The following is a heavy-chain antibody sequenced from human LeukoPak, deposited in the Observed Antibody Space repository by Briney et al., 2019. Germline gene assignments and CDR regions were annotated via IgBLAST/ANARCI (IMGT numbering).Heavy chain of an antibody. CDR2: IYSGGIT. CDR3: AKDLIGAAVNYFDY. D-gene: IGHD6-13*01. J-gene: IGHJ4*02. V-gene: IGHV3-53*01. CDR1: GFTVSSNY. Sequence: PGGSLRLSCAASGFTVSSNYMSWVRQPPGKGLEWVSVIYSGGITYYADSVKGRFTISRDNSKNTLYLQMNSLRAEDTAVYYCAKDLIGAAVNYFDYWGQGTLVTVSS.